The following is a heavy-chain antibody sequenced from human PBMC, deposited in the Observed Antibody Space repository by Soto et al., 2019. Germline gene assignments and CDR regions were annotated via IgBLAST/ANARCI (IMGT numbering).Heavy chain of an antibody. CDR3: ARDGYCSGGSCYSGFYDY. D-gene: IGHD2-15*01. Sequence: QVQLVQSGAEVKKPGASVKVSCKASGYTFTSYGISWVRQAPGQGLEWMGWISAYNGNTNYAQKLQGRVTMTTDTSTSTADMELRSLRSDDTAVYYCARDGYCSGGSCYSGFYDYWGQGTLVTVSS. V-gene: IGHV1-18*01. J-gene: IGHJ4*02. CDR2: ISAYNGNT. CDR1: GYTFTSYG.